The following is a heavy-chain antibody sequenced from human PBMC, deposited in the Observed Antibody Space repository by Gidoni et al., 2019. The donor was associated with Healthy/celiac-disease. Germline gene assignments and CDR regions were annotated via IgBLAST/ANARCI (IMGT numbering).Heavy chain of an antibody. V-gene: IGHV5-51*01. CDR3: ARRNIVVVPAATRSYYYYMDV. CDR2: IYPGDSDT. D-gene: IGHD2-2*01. Sequence: EVQLLQSGAPVKKLGEALKLSCKGSGYSFTSYWIGRVRQMPGKGLEWMGIIYPGDSDTRYSPSFQGQVTISADKSISTAYLQWSSLKASDTAMYYCARRNIVVVPAATRSYYYYMDVWGKGTTVTVSS. J-gene: IGHJ6*03. CDR1: GYSFTSYW.